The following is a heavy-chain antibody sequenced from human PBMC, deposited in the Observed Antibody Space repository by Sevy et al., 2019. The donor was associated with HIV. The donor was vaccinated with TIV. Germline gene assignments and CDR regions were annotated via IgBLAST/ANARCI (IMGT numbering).Heavy chain of an antibody. Sequence: GGSLRLSCAASGFTFSSYAMSWVRQAPGKGLEWVSAISGSGGSTYYADSVKGRFTISRDNSKNTLYLQMNNLRAEDTAIYYCARDGGATDYGMDVWGLGTTVTVSS. D-gene: IGHD1-26*01. CDR1: GFTFSSYA. CDR2: ISGSGGST. J-gene: IGHJ6*02. CDR3: ARDGGATDYGMDV. V-gene: IGHV3-23*01.